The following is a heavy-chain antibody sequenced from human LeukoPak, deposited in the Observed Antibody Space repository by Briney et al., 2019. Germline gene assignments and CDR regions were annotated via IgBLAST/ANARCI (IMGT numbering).Heavy chain of an antibody. J-gene: IGHJ4*02. V-gene: IGHV4-59*01. CDR3: ARGIETSKRRGYDY. D-gene: IGHD1-26*01. Sequence: SETLSLTCAVYGGSFSGYYWSWIRQPPGKGLEWIGHIYYSGTTNYNPSLKSRVTISVDTSKNQFSLKLSSVTAADTAVYYCARGIETSKRRGYDYWGQGTLVTVSS. CDR1: GGSFSGYY. CDR2: IYYSGTT.